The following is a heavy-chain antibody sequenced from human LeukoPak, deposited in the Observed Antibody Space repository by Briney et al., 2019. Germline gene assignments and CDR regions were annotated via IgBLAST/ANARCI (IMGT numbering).Heavy chain of an antibody. Sequence: PSETLSLTCAVYGGSFSGYYWSWIRQPPGKGLEWIGEINHSGSTNFNPSLKSRVTISVDTSKNQFSLKLSSVTAADTAVYYCARGWAQYSSSWSADYWGQGTLVTVSS. CDR3: ARGWAQYSSSWSADY. CDR1: GGSFSGYY. D-gene: IGHD6-13*01. V-gene: IGHV4-34*01. J-gene: IGHJ4*02. CDR2: INHSGST.